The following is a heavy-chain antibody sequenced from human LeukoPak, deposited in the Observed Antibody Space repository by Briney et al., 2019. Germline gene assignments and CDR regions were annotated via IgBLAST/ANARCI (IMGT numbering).Heavy chain of an antibody. CDR3: AKGLGGSGWYYFDY. CDR2: ISWNSGSI. CDR1: GFTFDDYA. J-gene: IGHJ4*02. D-gene: IGHD6-19*01. V-gene: IGHV3-9*01. Sequence: PGGSLRLSCAASGFTFDDYAIHWVRQAPGKGLEWVSGISWNSGSIGYADSVKGRFTISRDNAKNSLYLQMNSLRAEDTALYYCAKGLGGSGWYYFDYWGQGTLVTVSS.